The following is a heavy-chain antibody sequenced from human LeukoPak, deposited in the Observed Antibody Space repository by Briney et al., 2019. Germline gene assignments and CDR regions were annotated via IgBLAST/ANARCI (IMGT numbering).Heavy chain of an antibody. D-gene: IGHD2-21*02. CDR1: GFTVSSNY. V-gene: IGHV3-11*01. J-gene: IGHJ4*02. Sequence: SGGSLRLSCGASGFTVSSNYMTWVRQAPGKGLEWVSYISSTGVTIYYADSVKGRFTISRDNAKNSLYLQMNSLRAEDTAVYYCARELIYCGGDCYFDSWGQGSLVTVSS. CDR2: ISSTGVTI. CDR3: ARELIYCGGDCYFDS.